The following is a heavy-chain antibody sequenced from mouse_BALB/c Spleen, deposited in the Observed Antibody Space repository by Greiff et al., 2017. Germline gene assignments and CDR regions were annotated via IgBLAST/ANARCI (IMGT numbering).Heavy chain of an antibody. J-gene: IGHJ2*01. V-gene: IGHV7-3*02. CDR1: GFTFTDYY. CDR3: ARGVRLRGYYFDY. D-gene: IGHD1-1*01. CDR2: IRNKANGYTT. Sequence: DVKLVESGGGLVQPGGSLRLSCATSGFTFTDYYMSWVRQPPGKALEWLGFIRNKANGYTTEYSASVKGRFTISRDNSQSILYLQMNTLRAEDSATYYCARGVRLRGYYFDYWGQGTTLTVSS.